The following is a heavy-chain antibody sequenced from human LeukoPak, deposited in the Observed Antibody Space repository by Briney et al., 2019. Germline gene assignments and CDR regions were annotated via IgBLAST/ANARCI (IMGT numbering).Heavy chain of an antibody. D-gene: IGHD2-2*01. J-gene: IGHJ4*02. V-gene: IGHV1-24*01. Sequence: GASVKVSCKVSGYTLTELSMHWVRQALGKGLEWMGGFDPEDGETIYAQKFQGRVTMTEDTFTDTAYMELSSLRSEDTAVYYCATALGYCSSTSCYPDYWGQGTLVTVSS. CDR3: ATALGYCSSTSCYPDY. CDR2: FDPEDGET. CDR1: GYTLTELS.